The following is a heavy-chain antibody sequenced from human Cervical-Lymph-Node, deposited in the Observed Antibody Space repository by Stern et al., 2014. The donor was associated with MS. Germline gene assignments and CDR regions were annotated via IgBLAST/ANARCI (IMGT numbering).Heavy chain of an antibody. CDR3: ARVLSLSTSDS. CDR2: FNPRGGKT. Sequence: VQLVESGAEIRKPGASVKISCEASGYTFTTYYMHWVRQAPGQGLEWVASFNPRGGKTTYAQRSQGRVTVTGNTSTSTVYIELTGLRSEDTAVYSCARVLSLSTSDSWGQGTLVIVSS. J-gene: IGHJ4*02. V-gene: IGHV1-46*01. D-gene: IGHD1-1*01. CDR1: GYTFTTYY.